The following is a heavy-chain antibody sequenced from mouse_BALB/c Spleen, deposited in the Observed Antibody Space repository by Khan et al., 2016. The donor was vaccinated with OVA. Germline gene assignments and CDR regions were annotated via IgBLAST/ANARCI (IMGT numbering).Heavy chain of an antibody. Sequence: QVHLQQPGAELVRPGASAKLSCKASAYTFTSYWMHWVKQRLGQGLEWIGMIDPSDSKTHYNQMFKDKATLTVDKSSSTTYMQLSSLTYEVSTVYCCARGGDGTSFAVWGQGTLVTVSA. D-gene: IGHD1-3*01. V-gene: IGHV1-52*01. CDR1: AYTFTSYW. J-gene: IGHJ3*01. CDR3: ARGGDGTSFAV. CDR2: IDPSDSKT.